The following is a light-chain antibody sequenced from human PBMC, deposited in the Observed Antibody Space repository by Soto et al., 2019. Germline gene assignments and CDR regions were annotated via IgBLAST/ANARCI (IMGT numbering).Light chain of an antibody. CDR3: QQRSNWPPGRFT. V-gene: IGKV3-11*01. CDR1: QSVSSY. Sequence: EIVLTQSPATLSLSPGERATLSCRASQSVSSYLAWYQQKPGQAPRLLIYDASNRATAIPARFSGSGSGTDFTLTIGSLEPEEFAVYYCQQRSNWPPGRFTFGPGTKVDIK. CDR2: DAS. J-gene: IGKJ3*01.